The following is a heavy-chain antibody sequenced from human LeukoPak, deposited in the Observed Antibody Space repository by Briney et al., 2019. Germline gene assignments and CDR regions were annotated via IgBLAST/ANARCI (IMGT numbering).Heavy chain of an antibody. CDR1: GYTFTSYY. J-gene: IGHJ5*02. V-gene: IGHV1-46*01. CDR2: INPSGGST. Sequence: ASVKVSCKASGYTFTSYYMHWVRQAPGQGLEWMGIINPSGGSTSYAQKFQGRVTMTRDTSTSTVYMELSSLRSEDTAVYYCARDLTPHYYDSSGSNWFDPWGQGTLVTVSS. D-gene: IGHD3-22*01. CDR3: ARDLTPHYYDSSGSNWFDP.